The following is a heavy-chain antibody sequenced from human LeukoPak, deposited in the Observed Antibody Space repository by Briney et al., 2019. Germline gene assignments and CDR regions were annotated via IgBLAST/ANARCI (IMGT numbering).Heavy chain of an antibody. J-gene: IGHJ4*02. Sequence: ASVKVSCKASGYTFTSYGISWVRQAPGQGLEWMGWISAYNGNTNYAQKLQGRVTMTTDTSTSTAYMELRSLRSDDAAVYYCARDTGDSSSWNFDYWGQGTLVTVSS. CDR3: ARDTGDSSSWNFDY. CDR1: GYTFTSYG. CDR2: ISAYNGNT. D-gene: IGHD6-13*01. V-gene: IGHV1-18*01.